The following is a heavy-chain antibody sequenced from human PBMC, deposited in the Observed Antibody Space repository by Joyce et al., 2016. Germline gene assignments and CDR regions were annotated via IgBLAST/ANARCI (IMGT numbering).Heavy chain of an antibody. CDR1: AYTFSNYD. V-gene: IGHV1-8*01. J-gene: IGHJ4*02. CDR2: KNPNSGNT. D-gene: IGHD3-22*01. Sequence: QVQLVQSGAEVKKPGASVKVSCKASAYTFSNYDITWVRQATGQGLEWKGWKNPNSGNTGYAQKYQGRVTMTRNTSISTAFMELSSLRSDDTAGYYCARGTLYYGSSGYYEYYFDSWGQGSLVTVSS. CDR3: ARGTLYYGSSGYYEYYFDS.